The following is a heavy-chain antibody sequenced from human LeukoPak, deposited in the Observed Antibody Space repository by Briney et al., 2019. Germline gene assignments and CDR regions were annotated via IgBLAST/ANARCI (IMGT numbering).Heavy chain of an antibody. Sequence: GGSLRLSCAASGFTFSSYAMSWARQAPGKGLEWVSSISGSGDNTCYADSVKDRFSISRDNSKTTVSLQMNSLRAEDTAVYYCAKGRGTAVTSAANYWGQGTLVTVSS. CDR1: GFTFSSYA. J-gene: IGHJ4*02. D-gene: IGHD4-17*01. CDR2: ISGSGDNT. CDR3: AKGRGTAVTSAANY. V-gene: IGHV3-23*01.